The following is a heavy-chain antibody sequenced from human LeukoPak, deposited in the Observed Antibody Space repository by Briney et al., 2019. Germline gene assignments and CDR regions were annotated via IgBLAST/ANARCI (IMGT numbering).Heavy chain of an antibody. J-gene: IGHJ4*02. D-gene: IGHD2-2*02. CDR2: INHSGST. CDR1: GGSFGTYY. Sequence: PSETLSLTCTVYGGSFGTYYWNWIRQPPGKGLEWIGEINHSGSTNYSPSLKSRVTMSVDTSKSQFSLNLTSVTAADTAVYYCARVGCGSASCYRGDYWGQGTLVTVSS. CDR3: ARVGCGSASCYRGDY. V-gene: IGHV4-34*01.